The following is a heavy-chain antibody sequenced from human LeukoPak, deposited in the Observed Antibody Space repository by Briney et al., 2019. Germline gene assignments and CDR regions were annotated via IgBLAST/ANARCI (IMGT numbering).Heavy chain of an antibody. Sequence: PAASVKVSCKASGYTFTGYYMHWVRQAPGQGLEWMGWINPNSGGTNYAQKFQGRVTMTRDTSISTAYMELSRLRSDDTAVYYCAREPDNIGWSKFDYWGQGTLVTVSS. CDR3: AREPDNIGWSKFDY. J-gene: IGHJ4*02. D-gene: IGHD6-19*01. CDR2: INPNSGGT. CDR1: GYTFTGYY. V-gene: IGHV1-2*02.